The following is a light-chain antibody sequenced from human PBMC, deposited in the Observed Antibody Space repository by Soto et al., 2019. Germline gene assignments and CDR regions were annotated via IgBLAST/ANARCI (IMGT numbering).Light chain of an antibody. J-gene: IGKJ4*01. CDR2: GAS. CDR3: QQYGSSPALT. V-gene: IGKV3-20*01. Sequence: EIVLTQSPGTLSLSPGERATLSCRASQSVSSSYLAWYQQKPGQAPGLLIYGASSRATDIPDRFSGSGSGTDFTLTISRLEPEDFAVYYCQQYGSSPALTFGGGTKVEIK. CDR1: QSVSSSY.